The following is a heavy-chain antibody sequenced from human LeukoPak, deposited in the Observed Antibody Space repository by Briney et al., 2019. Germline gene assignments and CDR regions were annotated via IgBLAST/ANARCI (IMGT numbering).Heavy chain of an antibody. CDR1: GFSVSNNY. V-gene: IGHV3-66*01. CDR3: ARPGSASGYWVH. Sequence: GGSPRLSCAASGFSVSNNYLSWVRQPPGKGLEWVSVVHSGGRTKYADSVRDRFTISRDTAKNTVYLQMNSLRVDDTAAYYCARPGSASGYWVHWGQGTLVTVSS. D-gene: IGHD3-3*01. CDR2: VHSGGRT. J-gene: IGHJ4*02.